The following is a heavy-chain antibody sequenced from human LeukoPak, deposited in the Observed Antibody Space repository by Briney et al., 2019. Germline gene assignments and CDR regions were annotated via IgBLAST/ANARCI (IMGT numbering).Heavy chain of an antibody. CDR3: ASAGIAAAGTFDY. CDR2: ISSSSSTI. J-gene: IGHJ4*02. CDR1: GFTFSSYS. Sequence: GGSLRLSCAASGFTFSSYSMNWVRQAPGKGLEWVSYISSSSSTIYYADSVKGRFTISRDNAKNSLYLQMNSLRAEDTAVYYCASAGIAAAGTFDYWGQGTLVTVSS. D-gene: IGHD6-13*01. V-gene: IGHV3-48*04.